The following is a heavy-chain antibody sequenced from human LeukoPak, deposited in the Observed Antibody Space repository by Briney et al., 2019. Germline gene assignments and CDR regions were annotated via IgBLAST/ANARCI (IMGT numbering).Heavy chain of an antibody. CDR3: AKVYYYGSGSYYNDAFDI. J-gene: IGHJ3*02. D-gene: IGHD3-10*01. V-gene: IGHV3-23*01. CDR2: ISGSGGST. CDR1: GFTFSSYA. Sequence: PGGSLRLSCAASGFTFSSYAMSWVRQAPGKGLEWVSAISGSGGSTYYADSVKGRFTISRDNSKNTLYLQMNSLSAEDTAVYYCAKVYYYGSGSYYNDAFDIWGQGTMVTVSS.